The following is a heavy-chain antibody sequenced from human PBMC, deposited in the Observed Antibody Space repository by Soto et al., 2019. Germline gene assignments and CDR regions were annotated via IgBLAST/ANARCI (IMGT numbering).Heavy chain of an antibody. J-gene: IGHJ4*01. D-gene: IGHD4-4*01. Sequence: GGSLRLSCAASGFTFSGYEMNWVRQAPGRGLEWVSSISGSGIDIHFTDSVKGRFTISRDNAKTSLYLQMDSLRPEDTAIYYCEREGVTNYTDYYFDLWGHGALVTVSS. CDR2: ISGSGIDI. V-gene: IGHV3-21*01. CDR1: GFTFSGYE. CDR3: EREGVTNYTDYYFDL.